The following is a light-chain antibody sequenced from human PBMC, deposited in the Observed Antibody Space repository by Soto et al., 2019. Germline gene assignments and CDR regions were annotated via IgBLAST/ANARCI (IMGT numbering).Light chain of an antibody. V-gene: IGLV1-44*01. Sequence: QSVLTQPPSASGTPGQRVTIACSGSSYNVASNSVTWYQQVPGTAPKLLMYNTDQRPSGVPDRFSGSKSGTSASLVISGLQAEDEAAYDCAAWDDTLKGWVFGGGTKLTVL. CDR1: SYNVASNS. CDR2: NTD. J-gene: IGLJ3*02. CDR3: AAWDDTLKGWV.